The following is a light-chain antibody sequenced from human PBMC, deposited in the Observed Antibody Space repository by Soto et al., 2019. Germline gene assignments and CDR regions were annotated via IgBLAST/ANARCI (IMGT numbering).Light chain of an antibody. CDR2: AAS. CDR3: QQSYAPPWT. J-gene: IGKJ1*01. Sequence: DIELTQSPASLPASLGDMITITCRASQSIDTYLNWYQQKLGRAPNLLISAASSLQSGVPSRFSGGGSGTDFTLNISSLPTEDFATYFCQQSYAPPWTFGQGTKVEVK. V-gene: IGKV1-39*01. CDR1: QSIDTY.